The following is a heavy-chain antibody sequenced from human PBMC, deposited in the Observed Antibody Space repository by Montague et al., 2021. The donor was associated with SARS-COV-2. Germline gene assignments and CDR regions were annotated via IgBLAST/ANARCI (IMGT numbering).Heavy chain of an antibody. J-gene: IGHJ5*02. CDR3: TRRSYDILTGYSIPNWFDP. V-gene: IGHV4-39*01. Sequence: SETLSLTCTVSGGSISSSSYYWGWIRQPPGKGLEWIESIYYSGSTYYNPSLKSRVTISVDTSKNQFSLKLSSVTAADTAVYYCTRRSYDILTGYSIPNWFDPWGQGTLVTVSS. CDR1: GGSISSSSYY. CDR2: IYYSGST. D-gene: IGHD3-9*01.